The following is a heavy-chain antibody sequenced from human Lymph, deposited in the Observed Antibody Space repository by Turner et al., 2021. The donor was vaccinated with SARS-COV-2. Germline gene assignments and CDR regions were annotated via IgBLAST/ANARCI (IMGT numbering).Heavy chain of an antibody. CDR2: IYPGNSDT. CDR1: GYTFTSYW. CDR3: ARREWGGSLGHIDY. V-gene: IGHV5-51*01. D-gene: IGHD3-3*01. Sequence: ELQLFQSGAEVKKPGESLKISCKCSGYTFTSYWIGWVRQMPGRGLEWMGIIYPGNSDTRDSPYFQGQVTISADKSISTAYLQWSSLKASDTAMYYCARREWGGSLGHIDYWGQGTLVTVSS. J-gene: IGHJ4*02.